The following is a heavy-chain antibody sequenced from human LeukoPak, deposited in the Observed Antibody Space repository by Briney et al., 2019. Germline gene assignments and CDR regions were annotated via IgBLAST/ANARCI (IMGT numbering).Heavy chain of an antibody. CDR1: GGTFSSYA. CDR2: IIPIFGTA. J-gene: IGHJ3*02. CDR3: ARADCSSTSCSVAGAFDI. Sequence: ASVKVSCKASGGTFSSYAISWVRQAPGQGLEWMGGIIPIFGTANYAQKFQGRVTITADESTSTAYMELSSLRSEDTAVYYCARADCSSTSCSVAGAFDIWGQGTMVTVSS. V-gene: IGHV1-69*13. D-gene: IGHD2-2*01.